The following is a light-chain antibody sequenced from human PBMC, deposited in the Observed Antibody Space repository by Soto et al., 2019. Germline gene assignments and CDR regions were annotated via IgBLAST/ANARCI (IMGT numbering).Light chain of an antibody. J-gene: IGKJ1*01. V-gene: IGKV1-5*01. Sequence: IQITHSHSTLSASVGDRVAITFRGRQSITTWLAWYQHKPGKAPKLLIYAASSLQSGVPSRFSGSGSGTEFTLTISSLQPDDSATYYCQQYKSRRTFGQGTKVDVK. CDR3: QQYKSRRT. CDR1: QSITTW. CDR2: AAS.